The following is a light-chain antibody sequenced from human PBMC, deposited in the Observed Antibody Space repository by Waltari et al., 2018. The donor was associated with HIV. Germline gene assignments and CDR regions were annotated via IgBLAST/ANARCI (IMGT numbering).Light chain of an antibody. V-gene: IGLV1-47*01. Sequence: QSALTQPPSASGTPGQRVTISCSGSSSNIGRNYVYWYQQLTGTAPNLRIYRKKRRPAGVPDRFSGSKSGTSASLAISGLRSEDEADYYCATWNDSLSGYVFGTGTKVTV. CDR1: SSNIGRNY. J-gene: IGLJ1*01. CDR3: ATWNDSLSGYV. CDR2: RKK.